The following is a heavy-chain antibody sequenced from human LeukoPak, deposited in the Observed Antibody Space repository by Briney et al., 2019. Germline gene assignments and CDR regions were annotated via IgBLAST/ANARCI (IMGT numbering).Heavy chain of an antibody. V-gene: IGHV3-23*01. CDR1: GFTFSSYA. Sequence: GGSLRLSCAASGFTFSSYAMSWVRQAPGKGLEWVSAISGSGGSTYYADSVKGRFTISRDNSKNTLYLQMNSLKTEDTAVYYCTTEGLYNWNDAREFDYWGQGTLVTVSS. CDR2: ISGSGGST. CDR3: TTEGLYNWNDAREFDY. J-gene: IGHJ4*02. D-gene: IGHD1-1*01.